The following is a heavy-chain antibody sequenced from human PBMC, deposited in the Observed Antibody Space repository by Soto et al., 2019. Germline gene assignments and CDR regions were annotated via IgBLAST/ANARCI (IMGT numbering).Heavy chain of an antibody. D-gene: IGHD6-19*01. Sequence: GGSLRLSCAASGFTFSSYGMSWVRQAPGKGLEWMAIISYDGSLKYYGDSVRGRFSISRDNSKNTLYLQMSSLKPEDTAVYYCAKEITPVSGPWDFDYWGQGTLVTVSS. CDR2: ISYDGSLK. CDR1: GFTFSSYG. J-gene: IGHJ4*02. CDR3: AKEITPVSGPWDFDY. V-gene: IGHV3-30*18.